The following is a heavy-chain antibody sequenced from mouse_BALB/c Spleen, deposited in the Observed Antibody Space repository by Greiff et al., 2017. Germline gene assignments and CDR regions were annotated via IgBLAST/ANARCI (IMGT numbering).Heavy chain of an antibody. V-gene: IGHV1-80*01. CDR1: GYAFSSYW. CDR3: ARDLSEVSY. D-gene: IGHD2-3*01. CDR2: IYPGDGDT. Sequence: VQLQQSGTVLARPGASVKISCKASGYAFSSYWMNWVKQRPGQGLEWIGQIYPGDGDTNYNGKFKGKATLTADKSSSTAYMQLSSLTSEDSAVYFCARDLSEVSYWGQGTLVTVSA. J-gene: IGHJ3*01.